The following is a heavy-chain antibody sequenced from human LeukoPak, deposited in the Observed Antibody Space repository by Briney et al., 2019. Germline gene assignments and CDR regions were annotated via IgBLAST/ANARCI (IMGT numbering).Heavy chain of an antibody. V-gene: IGHV4-4*07. CDR2: IYTSGST. CDR3: AREPTGITMVRGVIYYYYYMDV. CDR1: GGSISSYY. J-gene: IGHJ6*03. D-gene: IGHD3-10*01. Sequence: SETLSLTCTVSGGSISSYYWSWIRQPAGKGLEWIGRIYTSGSTNYNPSLKSRVTMSVDTSKNQFSLKLSSVTAADTAVYYCAREPTGITMVRGVIYYYYYMDVWGKGTTVTISS.